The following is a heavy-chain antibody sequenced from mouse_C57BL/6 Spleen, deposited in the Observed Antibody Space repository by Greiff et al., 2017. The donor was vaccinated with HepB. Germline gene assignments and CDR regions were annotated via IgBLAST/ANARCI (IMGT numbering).Heavy chain of an antibody. CDR3: ARSRSSGPRFAY. D-gene: IGHD3-2*02. Sequence: QVQLKQPGAELVMPGASVKLSCKASGYTFTSYWMHWVKQRPGQGLEWIGEIDPSDSYTNYNQKFKGKSTLTVDKSSSTAYMQLSSLTSEDSAVYYCARSRSSGPRFAYWGQGTLVTVSA. CDR1: GYTFTSYW. CDR2: IDPSDSYT. J-gene: IGHJ3*01. V-gene: IGHV1-69*01.